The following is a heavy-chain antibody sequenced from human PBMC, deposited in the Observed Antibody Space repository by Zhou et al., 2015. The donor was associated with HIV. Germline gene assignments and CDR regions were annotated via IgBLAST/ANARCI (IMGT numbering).Heavy chain of an antibody. J-gene: IGHJ3*02. Sequence: QVQLVQSGAEVKKPGASVKVSCKASGYTFTGYYMHWVRQAPGQGLEWMGWINPNSGGTNYAQKFQGRVTMTRDTSISTAYMELSRLRSDDTAVYYCASSLLRYYVANDAFDIWGQGTMVTVSS. CDR2: INPNSGGT. CDR1: GYTFTGYY. D-gene: IGHD3-9*01. V-gene: IGHV1-2*02. CDR3: ASSLLRYYVANDAFDI.